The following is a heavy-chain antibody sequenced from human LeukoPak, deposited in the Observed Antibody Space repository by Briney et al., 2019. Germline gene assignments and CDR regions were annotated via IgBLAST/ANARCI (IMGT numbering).Heavy chain of an antibody. CDR2: IYSGGST. CDR3: ARSAPLRGKAFDI. CDR1: GFTVSSNY. Sequence: GGSLRLSCAASGFTVSSNYMSWVRQAPGKGLEWVSVIYSGGSTYYADSVKGRFTISRDNSKNTLYLQMNSLRAEDTAVYYCARSAPLRGKAFDIWGQGTMVTVSS. D-gene: IGHD3-10*01. V-gene: IGHV3-53*01. J-gene: IGHJ3*02.